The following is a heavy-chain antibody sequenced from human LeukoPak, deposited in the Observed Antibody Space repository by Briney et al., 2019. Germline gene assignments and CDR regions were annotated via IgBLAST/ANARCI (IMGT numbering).Heavy chain of an antibody. V-gene: IGHV3-7*04. J-gene: IGHJ4*02. CDR2: IDQYGRAK. CDR3: ARADSYGSILDY. Sequence: GSLRPSWAGSGFTFCNYLMNWVRQAPGKGLEWVASIDQYGRAKYYVDSVRGRFTFSRDNTKNSLHLQMNSLRAEDTAVYYCARADSYGSILDYWGQETRVIDSS. CDR1: GFTFCNYL. D-gene: IGHD5-18*01.